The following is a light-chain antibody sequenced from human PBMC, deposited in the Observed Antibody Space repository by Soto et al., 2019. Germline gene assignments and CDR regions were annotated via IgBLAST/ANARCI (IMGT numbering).Light chain of an antibody. CDR2: EVS. Sequence: QSVLTQPPSASGSPGQSVTISCTGTISDVAGYYYVSWYQQHPGKAPKVIIYEVSKRPSGVPDRFSGSKSGNTASLTVSGLQPEDEADYYCSSYAGGNIFVFGTGTKVTVL. CDR3: SSYAGGNIFV. J-gene: IGLJ1*01. CDR1: ISDVAGYYY. V-gene: IGLV2-8*01.